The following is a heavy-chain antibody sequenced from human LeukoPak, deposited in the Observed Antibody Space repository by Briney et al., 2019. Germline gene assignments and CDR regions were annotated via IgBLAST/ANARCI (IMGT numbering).Heavy chain of an antibody. V-gene: IGHV1-18*01. CDR1: GYTFTSYG. CDR3: ARSAGYCSSTSCYVKDY. Sequence: ASVKVSCKASGYTFTSYGISWVRQAPGQGPEWMGWISAYDGNTNYAQKLQGRVTMTTDTSTSTAYMELRSLRSDDTAVYYCARSAGYCSSTSCYVKDYWGQGTLVTVSS. CDR2: ISAYDGNT. D-gene: IGHD2-2*01. J-gene: IGHJ4*02.